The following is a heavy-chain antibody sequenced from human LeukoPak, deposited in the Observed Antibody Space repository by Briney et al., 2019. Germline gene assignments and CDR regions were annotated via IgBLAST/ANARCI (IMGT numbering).Heavy chain of an antibody. V-gene: IGHV3-30-3*01. CDR2: ISYDGSNK. CDR1: GFTLSSYA. D-gene: IGHD5-24*01. J-gene: IGHJ4*02. Sequence: GSLRLSCAASGFTLSSYAMHWVSQAPGKGLEWVAVISYDGSNKYYADSVKGRFTISRDNSKNTLYLQMNSLRAEDTAVYYCARAGRRDGYNGLFDYWGQGTLVTVSS. CDR3: ARAGRRDGYNGLFDY.